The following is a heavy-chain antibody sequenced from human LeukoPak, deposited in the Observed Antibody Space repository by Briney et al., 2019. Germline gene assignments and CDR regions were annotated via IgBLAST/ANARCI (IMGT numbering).Heavy chain of an antibody. CDR2: ISGSGAST. CDR3: ASQYCSTGVWYPGWFDP. V-gene: IGHV3-23*01. J-gene: IGHJ5*02. CDR1: GFTLSSYC. Sequence: PGGSLRLSCAASGFTLSSYCMSWVRQAPGKGLEWVSAISGSGASTYYVDSVKGRFTISRDNSKNSLYLQMNSLRAEDTAVYYCASQYCSTGVWYPGWFDPWGKGNLLTVP. D-gene: IGHD2-8*01.